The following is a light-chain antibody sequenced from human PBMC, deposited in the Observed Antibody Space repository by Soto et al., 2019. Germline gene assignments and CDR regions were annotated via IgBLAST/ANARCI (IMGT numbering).Light chain of an antibody. CDR3: QQYHNWWT. Sequence: EIVLTQSPGTLSLSPGERATLSCRASQSVSSSYLAWYQQKPGQAPRLLIYGASSRATGIPDRFSGSGSGTEFTLTISSLESEDFAVYFCQQYHNWWTFGQGTKVDIK. V-gene: IGKV3-20*01. CDR2: GAS. J-gene: IGKJ1*01. CDR1: QSVSSSY.